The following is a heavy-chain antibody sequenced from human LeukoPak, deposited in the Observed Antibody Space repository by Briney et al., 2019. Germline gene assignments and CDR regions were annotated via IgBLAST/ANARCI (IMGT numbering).Heavy chain of an antibody. J-gene: IGHJ4*02. CDR3: ANALMATIAGLDY. CDR1: GDSVSSNSAA. CDR2: TYYRSKWYN. Sequence: SQTLSLTCAISGDSVSSNSAAWNWIRQSPSRGLEWLGRTYYRSKWYNDYAVSVRSRITINPDTSKNQFSLQLNSVTPEDTAVYYCANALMATIAGLDYWGQGTLVTVSS. V-gene: IGHV6-1*01. D-gene: IGHD5-12*01.